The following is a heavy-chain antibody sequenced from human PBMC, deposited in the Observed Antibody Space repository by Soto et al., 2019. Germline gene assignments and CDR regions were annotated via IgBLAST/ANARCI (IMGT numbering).Heavy chain of an antibody. CDR2: IYYSGST. Sequence: QLQLQESGPGLVKPSETLSLTCTVSGGSISSSSYFWGWIRQPPGKGREWIGSIYYSGSTYYNPYLKSRVTVSVDTSKNQFSLKLSSVTAADTAVYYCARHPSDFWFDPWGQGTLVTVSS. D-gene: IGHD2-21*02. J-gene: IGHJ5*02. V-gene: IGHV4-39*01. CDR3: ARHPSDFWFDP. CDR1: GGSISSSSYF.